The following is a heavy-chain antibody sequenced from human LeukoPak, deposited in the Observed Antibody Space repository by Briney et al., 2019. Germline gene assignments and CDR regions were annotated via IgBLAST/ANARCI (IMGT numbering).Heavy chain of an antibody. CDR2: IIPIFGTA. J-gene: IGHJ1*01. Sequence: ASEKVSCKASGCTFSSYAISWVRQAPGQGLEWMGGIIPIFGTANYAQKFQGRVTITTDESTSTAYMELSSLRSEDTAVYYCARGPEIVVVPAAKDAEYFQHWGQGTLVTVSS. CDR3: ARGPEIVVVPAAKDAEYFQH. CDR1: GCTFSSYA. V-gene: IGHV1-69*05. D-gene: IGHD2-2*01.